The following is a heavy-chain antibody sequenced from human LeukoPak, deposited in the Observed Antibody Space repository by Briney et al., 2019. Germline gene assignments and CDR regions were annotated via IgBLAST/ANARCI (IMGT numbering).Heavy chain of an antibody. D-gene: IGHD6-19*01. Sequence: ASVKGSCKASGYTFTGYYIHCVRQAPGQGLEWMGWINPNSVGTNYAKKFQGRVTMTTDTSTSTAYMELSRLRSDDTAVYYCAREPDNIGWPKFDYWGQGTLVTVSS. V-gene: IGHV1-2*02. CDR3: AREPDNIGWPKFDY. CDR1: GYTFTGYY. J-gene: IGHJ4*02. CDR2: INPNSVGT.